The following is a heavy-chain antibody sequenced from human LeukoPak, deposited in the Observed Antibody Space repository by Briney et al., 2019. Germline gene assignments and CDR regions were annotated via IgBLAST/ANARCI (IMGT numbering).Heavy chain of an antibody. J-gene: IGHJ4*02. D-gene: IGHD2-8*02. CDR2: VNEGGENT. CDR3: ATDTGAFHFAY. V-gene: IGHV3-23*01. CDR1: GFTFSSYG. Sequence: GGSLRLSCAASGFTFSSYGMTWVRQAPGRGLEWVSTVNEGGENTHYADSVNGRFTISRDNAKNTLSLQMDSLRGEDSAMYYCATDTGAFHFAYWGQGTLVTVSS.